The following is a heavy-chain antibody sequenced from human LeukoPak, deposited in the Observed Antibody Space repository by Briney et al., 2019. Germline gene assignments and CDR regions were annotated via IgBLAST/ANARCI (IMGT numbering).Heavy chain of an antibody. V-gene: IGHV4-59*12. CDR1: GGSISSYY. CDR2: IYYSGST. Sequence: SETLSLTCTVSGGSISSYYWSWIRQPPGKGLEWIGYIYYSGSTNYNPSLKSRVTMSVDTSKNQFSLKLSSVTAADTAVYYCAREPMILILDYWGQGTLVTVSS. CDR3: AREPMILILDY. J-gene: IGHJ4*02. D-gene: IGHD3/OR15-3a*01.